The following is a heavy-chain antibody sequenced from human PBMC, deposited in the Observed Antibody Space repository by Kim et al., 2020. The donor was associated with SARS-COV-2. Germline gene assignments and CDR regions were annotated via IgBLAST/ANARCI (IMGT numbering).Heavy chain of an antibody. Sequence: SETLSLTCTVSGGSISSYYWSWIRQPPGKGLEWIGYIYYSGSTNYNPSLKSRVTISVDTSKNQFSLKLSSVTAADTAVYYCARAGYSSGWYGGNYYGMDVWGQGTTVTVSS. CDR1: GGSISSYY. V-gene: IGHV4-59*01. CDR2: IYYSGST. CDR3: ARAGYSSGWYGGNYYGMDV. J-gene: IGHJ6*02. D-gene: IGHD6-19*01.